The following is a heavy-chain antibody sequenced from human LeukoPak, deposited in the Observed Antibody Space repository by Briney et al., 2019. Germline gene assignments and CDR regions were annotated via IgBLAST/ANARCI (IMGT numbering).Heavy chain of an antibody. CDR2: ISGSGGST. V-gene: IGHV3-23*01. J-gene: IGHJ4*02. CDR1: GFTFSSYA. D-gene: IGHD3-10*01. CDR3: AKGRARGVIMIFLDY. Sequence: GGSLRLSCAASGFTFSSYAMSWVRQAPGKGLEWVSAISGSGGSTYYADSVKGRFTISRDNSKNTLYLQMNSLSGEDTAVYYCAKGRARGVIMIFLDYWGQGTLVTVSS.